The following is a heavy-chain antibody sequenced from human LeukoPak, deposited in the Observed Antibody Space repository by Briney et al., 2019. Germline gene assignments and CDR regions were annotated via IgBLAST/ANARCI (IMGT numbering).Heavy chain of an antibody. J-gene: IGHJ4*02. D-gene: IGHD2-21*02. CDR3: VKDWTYCGGDCYSHFDY. CDR2: ISSNGGST. CDR1: GFTFSSFA. Sequence: GGSLRLSCSASGFTFSSFAMRWVRQAPGKGLEYVSAISSNGGSTYYADSVKGRFTISRDNSKNTLYLQMSSLRAEDTAVYYCVKDWTYCGGDCYSHFDYWGQGTLVTVSS. V-gene: IGHV3-64D*06.